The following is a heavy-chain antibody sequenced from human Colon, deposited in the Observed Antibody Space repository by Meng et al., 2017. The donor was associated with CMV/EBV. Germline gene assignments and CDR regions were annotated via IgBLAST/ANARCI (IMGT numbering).Heavy chain of an antibody. D-gene: IGHD1-26*01. CDR2: ISAYTGDT. CDR3: VRESQSGSYIYLQH. J-gene: IGHJ1*01. Sequence: QVSLGESGAEVKKPGASVKVSCKASGYTFTNYGISWVRQAPGQGLEWMGWISAYTGDTYYAQKFQGRVTMTTDTSTSTAYMELRSLRSDDTAVYYCVRESQSGSYIYLQHWGQGTLVTVSS. CDR1: GYTFTNYG. V-gene: IGHV1-18*01.